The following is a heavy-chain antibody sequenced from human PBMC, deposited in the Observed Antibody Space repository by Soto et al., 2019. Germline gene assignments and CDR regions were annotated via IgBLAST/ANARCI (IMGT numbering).Heavy chain of an antibody. D-gene: IGHD3-10*01. CDR1: GFTFSTYW. V-gene: IGHV3-74*01. Sequence: EVQLVESGGGLVQPGGSLRLSCAASGFTFSTYWMHWVRQAPGKGLVWVSRIIGDGSTTNYADSVKGRFTICRDNAKNMLYLQVSGLRAEDTALYYCARGGLRSYWFDPWGQGTLVTVSS. CDR2: IIGDGSTT. J-gene: IGHJ5*02. CDR3: ARGGLRSYWFDP.